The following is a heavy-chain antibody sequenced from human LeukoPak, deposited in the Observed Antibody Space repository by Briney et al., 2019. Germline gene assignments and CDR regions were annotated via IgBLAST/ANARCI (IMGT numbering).Heavy chain of an antibody. CDR3: ARHQRVSSWSYYFYGTDV. CDR2: IYYGGST. V-gene: IGHV4-59*08. Sequence: SETLSLTCTVSGVSISSYYWSWTRQPPGKGLEWIGYIYYGGSTNYNPSLKSRVTISIDTSKNQFSLKLTSVTAADTAVYYCARHQRVSSWSYYFYGTDVWGQGATVTVSS. D-gene: IGHD6-13*01. J-gene: IGHJ6*02. CDR1: GVSISSYY.